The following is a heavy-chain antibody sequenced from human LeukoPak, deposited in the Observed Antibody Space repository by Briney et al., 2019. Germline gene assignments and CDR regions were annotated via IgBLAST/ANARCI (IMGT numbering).Heavy chain of an antibody. CDR3: ARDKAVTTEVTQHFQH. J-gene: IGHJ1*01. D-gene: IGHD4-23*01. Sequence: ASVTVSCTASGYTFTNYGFSWVRQAPGQGLEWMGWISAYNGYTDYAQKFQFRVTMTTDTSTSTAYMELRSLRSDDTAVYYCARDKAVTTEVTQHFQHWGQGTLVTVS. CDR2: ISAYNGYT. V-gene: IGHV1-18*01. CDR1: GYTFTNYG.